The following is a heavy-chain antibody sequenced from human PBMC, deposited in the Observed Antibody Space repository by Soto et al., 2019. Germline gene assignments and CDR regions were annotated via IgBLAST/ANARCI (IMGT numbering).Heavy chain of an antibody. V-gene: IGHV2-5*02. CDR1: GFSLTTYGVG. CDR3: AHRLTLNSDWNYGRFDY. D-gene: IGHD1-7*01. CDR2: IYWDDDK. J-gene: IGHJ4*02. Sequence: QITLKESGPTLVKPTQTLTLTCTFSGFSLTTYGVGVGWIRQPPGKALQWLALIYWDDDKRDCPSLKSRLTLTKDTSKNQVVLTMTSMDPVDTATYFCAHRLTLNSDWNYGRFDYWGQGTLVTVSS.